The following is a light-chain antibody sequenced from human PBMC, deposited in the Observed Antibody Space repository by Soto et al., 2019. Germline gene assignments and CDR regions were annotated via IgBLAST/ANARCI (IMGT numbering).Light chain of an antibody. CDR1: ESISKF. Sequence: DIQMTQSPSSLSASVGDRVTITCRSSESISKFLNWYQQTPGKAPKLLIYAASSLQSGVPSRFSGSGSGTECALTLYILQPEYCATDSFQQSYSMPWTFGQGTKVAVK. CDR3: QQSYSMPWT. J-gene: IGKJ1*01. CDR2: AAS. V-gene: IGKV1-39*01.